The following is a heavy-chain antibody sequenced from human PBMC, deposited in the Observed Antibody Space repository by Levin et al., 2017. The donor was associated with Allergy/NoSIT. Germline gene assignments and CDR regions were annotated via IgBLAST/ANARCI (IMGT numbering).Heavy chain of an antibody. J-gene: IGHJ4*02. D-gene: IGHD4/OR15-4a*01. V-gene: IGHV4-59*01. CDR3: ARLTFSVNDYGDYPDS. CDR1: GGSIRGYY. Sequence: LSQTLSLTCTVSGGSIRGYYWTWIRQPPGKPLEWIGYMFHTGTPHYNPSLKSRVTLSVDTSKSQFFLKLTSVTAADTAVYYCARLTFSVNDYGDYPDSWGQGTLVTVSS. CDR2: MFHTGTP.